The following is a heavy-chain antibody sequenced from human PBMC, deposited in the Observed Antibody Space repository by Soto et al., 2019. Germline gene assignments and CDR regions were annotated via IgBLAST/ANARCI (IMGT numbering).Heavy chain of an antibody. CDR2: IKQDGSEK. CDR1: GFTFSGYL. V-gene: IGHV3-7*03. Sequence: GGSLRLSCAASGFTFSGYLMSWVRQSPGKGLEWVANIKQDGSEKYYVDSVKGRFTISRDNAKNSLYLQMNSLRAEDTAVYYCARDPGVRAFDYWGQGTLVTVSS. CDR3: ARDPGVRAFDY. J-gene: IGHJ4*02.